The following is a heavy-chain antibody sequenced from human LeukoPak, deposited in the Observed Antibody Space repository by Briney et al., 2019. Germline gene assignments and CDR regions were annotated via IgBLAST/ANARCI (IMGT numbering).Heavy chain of an antibody. V-gene: IGHV4-4*09. D-gene: IGHD2-2*02. Sequence: SETLSLTCTVAGGSISSYYWSWIRQPPGEGLGWIGYIYTSGSTNYNPSLKSRVTISVDTSKNQFSLKLSSVTAADTAVYYCAGWGYCSSTSCYTLGTAWEISNSYNWFDPWGQGTLVTVSS. CDR1: GGSISSYY. J-gene: IGHJ5*02. CDR3: AGWGYCSSTSCYTLGTAWEISNSYNWFDP. CDR2: IYTSGST.